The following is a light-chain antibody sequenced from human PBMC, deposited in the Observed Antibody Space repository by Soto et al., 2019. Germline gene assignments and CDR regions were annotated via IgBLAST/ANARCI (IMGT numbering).Light chain of an antibody. J-gene: IGKJ3*01. CDR1: QSLLHSNGYNY. Sequence: DLVMTQSPLSLPVTPGEPASISCRSSQSLLHSNGYNYLDWYLQKPGQSPQLLIYLGSNRASGVPDRLSGSGSGTHFTLKISRVEAEDVGVYYCMQALQTPFTFGPGTKVDIK. CDR3: MQALQTPFT. V-gene: IGKV2-28*01. CDR2: LGS.